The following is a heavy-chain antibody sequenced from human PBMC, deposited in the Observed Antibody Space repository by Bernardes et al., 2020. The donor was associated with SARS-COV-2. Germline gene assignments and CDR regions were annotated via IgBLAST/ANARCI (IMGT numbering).Heavy chain of an antibody. CDR1: GFTFDDYA. Sequence: GGSLRLSCAASGFTFDDYAMHWVRQAPGKGLEWVSGISWNSGSIGYADSVKGRFTISRDNAKNSLYLQMNSLRAEDTALYYCAKDSSYGSDSLFDYWGQGTLVTVSS. D-gene: IGHD5-18*01. V-gene: IGHV3-9*01. CDR2: ISWNSGSI. CDR3: AKDSSYGSDSLFDY. J-gene: IGHJ4*02.